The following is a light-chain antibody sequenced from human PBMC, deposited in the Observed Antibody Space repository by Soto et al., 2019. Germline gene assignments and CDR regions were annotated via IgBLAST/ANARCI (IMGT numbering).Light chain of an antibody. Sequence: DIQLTQSPPSLSASVGDAVTITCQARQDIPNYLNWYQQRSGKSPKLLIFDAANLERGVPSRFSGSGSGTHFTFTISSLQPEDVATYYCQQYENRPLTFGGGTKVE. CDR2: DAA. V-gene: IGKV1-33*01. CDR1: QDIPNY. J-gene: IGKJ4*01. CDR3: QQYENRPLT.